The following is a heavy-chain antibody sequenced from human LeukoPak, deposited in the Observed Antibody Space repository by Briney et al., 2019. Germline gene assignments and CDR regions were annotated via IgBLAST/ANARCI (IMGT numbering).Heavy chain of an antibody. Sequence: GGSLRLSCAASGFTFSSYWMSWVRLAPGKGLEWVANIKEDGSERNYVDSVKGRFTISRDNAKNSLYLQMNSLRVADTAVYYCVSEGYNYYGMDVWGQGTTVTVSS. V-gene: IGHV3-7*01. CDR2: IKEDGSER. CDR1: GFTFSSYW. CDR3: VSEGYNYYGMDV. J-gene: IGHJ6*02.